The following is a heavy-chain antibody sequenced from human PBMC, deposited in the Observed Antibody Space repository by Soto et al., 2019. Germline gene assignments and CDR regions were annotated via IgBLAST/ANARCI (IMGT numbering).Heavy chain of an antibody. J-gene: IGHJ4*02. CDR3: ARVYDSSGYYPNDY. Sequence: QVQLVQSGAEVKKPGASVKVSCKASGYTFTSYGISWVRQAPGQGLEWMGWISAYNGNTNYAQKLQGRVTMTTDTYTSTADMELRSLRADDKAVYYCARVYDSSGYYPNDYWGQGTLVTVSS. V-gene: IGHV1-18*01. D-gene: IGHD3-22*01. CDR2: ISAYNGNT. CDR1: GYTFTSYG.